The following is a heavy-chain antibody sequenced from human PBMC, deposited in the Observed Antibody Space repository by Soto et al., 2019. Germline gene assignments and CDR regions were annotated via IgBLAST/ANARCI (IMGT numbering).Heavy chain of an antibody. J-gene: IGHJ6*03. Sequence: GGSLRLSCAASGFTFSSYSMNWVRQAPGKGLEWVSYISSSSSTIYYADSVKGRFTISRDNAKNSLYLQMNSLRDEDTAVYYCARAPVIPAAYYYYYYYMDVWGKGTTVTVSS. CDR1: GFTFSSYS. D-gene: IGHD2-2*01. V-gene: IGHV3-48*02. CDR2: ISSSSSTI. CDR3: ARAPVIPAAYYYYYYYMDV.